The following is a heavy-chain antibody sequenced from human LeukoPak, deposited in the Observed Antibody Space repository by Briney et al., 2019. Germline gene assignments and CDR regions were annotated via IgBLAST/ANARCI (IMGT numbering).Heavy chain of an antibody. V-gene: IGHV3-7*03. D-gene: IGHD3-16*01. CDR3: ARGGGLDV. Sequence: GGSLRLSCAASGFTFSNYWMSWARQAPGKGLEWVASINHNGNVNYYVDSVKGRFTISRDNAKNSLYLQMSNLRAEDTAVYFCARGGGLDVWGQGATVTVSS. J-gene: IGHJ6*02. CDR1: GFTFSNYW. CDR2: INHNGNVN.